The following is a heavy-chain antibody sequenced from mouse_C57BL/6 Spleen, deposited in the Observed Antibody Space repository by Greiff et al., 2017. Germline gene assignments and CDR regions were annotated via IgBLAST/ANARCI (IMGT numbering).Heavy chain of an antibody. CDR1: GYSITSGYD. V-gene: IGHV3-1*01. CDR2: ISYSGST. CDR3: ARDYDGGFAY. Sequence: DVKLQESGPGMVKPSQSLSLTCTVTGYSITSGYDWHWIRHFPGNKLEWMGYISYSGSTNYNPSLKSRISITHDTSKNHFFLKLNSVTTEDTATYYCARDYDGGFAYWGQGTLVTVSA. D-gene: IGHD2-12*01. J-gene: IGHJ3*01.